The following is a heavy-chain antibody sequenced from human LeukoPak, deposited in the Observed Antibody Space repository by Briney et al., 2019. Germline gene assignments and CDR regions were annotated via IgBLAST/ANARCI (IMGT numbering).Heavy chain of an antibody. Sequence: ASETLSLTCTVSGGSISSYYWSWIRQPPGKGLEWIGYIYYSGSTNYNPSLKSRVTISVDTSKNQFSLKLSSVTAADTAVYYCARGGDFWSGYPYYFDYWGQGTLVTVSS. CDR1: GGSISSYY. CDR2: IYYSGST. V-gene: IGHV4-59*01. D-gene: IGHD3-3*01. CDR3: ARGGDFWSGYPYYFDY. J-gene: IGHJ4*02.